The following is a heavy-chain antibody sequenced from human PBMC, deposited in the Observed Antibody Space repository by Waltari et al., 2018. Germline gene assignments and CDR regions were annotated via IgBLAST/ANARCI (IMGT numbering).Heavy chain of an antibody. Sequence: EVQLVASGAGLVQPGGSLSPSCAPSGFTFSSSLHHWVRQVQGKGLVWVSRIQSGGGRTNYADSLKGRFTISRDNAKNTLYLQMNRLRAEDTAVYYCASCSSTSCRGWGQGTLVTVSS. CDR1: GFTFSSSL. D-gene: IGHD2-2*01. CDR2: IQSGGGRT. CDR3: ASCSSTSCRG. V-gene: IGHV3-74*01. J-gene: IGHJ4*02.